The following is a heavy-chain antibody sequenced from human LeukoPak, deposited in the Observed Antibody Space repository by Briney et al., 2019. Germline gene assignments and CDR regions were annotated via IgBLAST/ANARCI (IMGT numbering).Heavy chain of an antibody. CDR1: GGSFSGYY. J-gene: IGHJ6*02. CDR2: INHSGST. CDR3: ARGVLRFFGV. V-gene: IGHV4-34*01. D-gene: IGHD3-3*01. Sequence: SETLSLTRAVYGGSFSGYYWSWIRQPPGKGLEWIGEINHSGSTDYNPSLKSRVIISVDTSKNQFSLKLSSVTAADTAVYYCARGVLRFFGVWGQGTTVTVSS.